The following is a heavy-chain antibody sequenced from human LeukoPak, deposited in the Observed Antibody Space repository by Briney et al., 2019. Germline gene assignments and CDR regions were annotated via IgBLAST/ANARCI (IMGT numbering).Heavy chain of an antibody. V-gene: IGHV3-21*01. J-gene: IGHJ5*02. D-gene: IGHD6-13*01. Sequence: SGGSLRLSCAASGFTFSSYSMNWVRQAPGKGLEWVSSISSSSSYIYYADSVKGRFIISRDNAKNSLYLQMNSLRAEDTAVYYCARSYSSSWYEGAFDPWGQGTLVTVSS. CDR1: GFTFSSYS. CDR3: ARSYSSSWYEGAFDP. CDR2: ISSSSSYI.